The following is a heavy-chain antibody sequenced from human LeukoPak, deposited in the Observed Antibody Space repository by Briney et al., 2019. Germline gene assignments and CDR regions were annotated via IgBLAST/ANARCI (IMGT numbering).Heavy chain of an antibody. CDR1: GYSISSGYY. D-gene: IGHD3-10*01. CDR3: AREVLLWFGELSQFDY. CDR2: IYHSGST. V-gene: IGHV4-38-2*02. J-gene: IGHJ4*02. Sequence: SETLSLTCAVSGYSISSGYYWGWIRQPPGKGLEWIGSIYHSGSTYYNPSLKSRVTISVDTSKNQFSLKLSSVAAAGTAVYYCAREVLLWFGELSQFDYWGQGTLVTVSS.